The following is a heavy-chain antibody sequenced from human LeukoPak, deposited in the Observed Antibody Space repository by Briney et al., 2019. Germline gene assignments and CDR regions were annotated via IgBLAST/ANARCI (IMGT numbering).Heavy chain of an antibody. J-gene: IGHJ6*03. CDR1: GGSFSGYY. CDR3: ARGPPIRAIPYYYYYMDV. V-gene: IGHV4-34*01. Sequence: PSGTLSLTCAVYGGSFSGYYWSWIRQPPGKGLERIGEINHSGSTNYNPSLKSRVTISVDTSKNQFSLKLSSVTAADTAVYYCARGPPIRAIPYYYYYMDVWGKGTTVTVSS. CDR2: INHSGST. D-gene: IGHD2-2*01.